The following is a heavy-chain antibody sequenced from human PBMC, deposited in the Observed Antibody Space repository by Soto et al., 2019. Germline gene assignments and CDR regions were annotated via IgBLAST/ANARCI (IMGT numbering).Heavy chain of an antibody. CDR2: IYNSGST. CDR1: GGYISGGYYS. CDR3: ARGHPVATTRQSFFSGMDV. D-gene: IGHD5-12*01. Sequence: TLSLTCAVSGGYISGGYYSWSWIRQPPGKGLEWIGFIYNSGSTYYNSSLKSRVTISVDRSKNHFFLNLTSVTAADTALYYCARGHPVATTRQSFFSGMDVWGQRTTVTASS. J-gene: IGHJ6*02. V-gene: IGHV4-30-2*01.